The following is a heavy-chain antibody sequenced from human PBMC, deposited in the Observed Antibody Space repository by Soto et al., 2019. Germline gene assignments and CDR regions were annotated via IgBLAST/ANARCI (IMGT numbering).Heavy chain of an antibody. CDR2: IYYNGST. J-gene: IGHJ4*02. CDR1: GGSINSSPYS. D-gene: IGHD6-25*01. Sequence: SETLSLTCTVTGGSINSSPYSWGWIRQPPGKGLEWISSIYYNGSTFYNPSLKSRVTISMDTSQNHFSLRLSSVTAADTAVYYCASFKAASNERYFDSWGEGPLVTV. V-gene: IGHV4-39*02. CDR3: ASFKAASNERYFDS.